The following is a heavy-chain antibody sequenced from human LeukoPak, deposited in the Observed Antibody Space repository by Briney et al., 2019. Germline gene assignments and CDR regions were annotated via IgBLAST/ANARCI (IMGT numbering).Heavy chain of an antibody. D-gene: IGHD6-19*01. Sequence: SISYYLINLSQQPAGGVVEWIGYIYYSESTNYNPSLKSRVTISVDTSKNQFSLKLRSVTAADTAVYYCAPSPAVAGWFDPWGQGTLVTVSS. CDR1: SISYYL. CDR2: IYYSEST. CDR3: APSPAVAGWFDP. V-gene: IGHV4-59*03. J-gene: IGHJ5*02.